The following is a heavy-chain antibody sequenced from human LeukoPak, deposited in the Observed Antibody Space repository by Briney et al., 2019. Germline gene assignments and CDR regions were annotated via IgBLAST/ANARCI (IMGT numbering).Heavy chain of an antibody. CDR3: AKAGISSLLYFDY. V-gene: IGHV3-53*01. Sequence: GESLKISCAASGFTVSSNYMSWVRQAPGKGLEWVSIIYSGGSTYYADSVEGRFTISRDNSKNTLYLQMNSLRAEDTAVYYCAKAGISSLLYFDYWGQGTLVTVSS. CDR1: GFTVSSNY. CDR2: IYSGGST. J-gene: IGHJ4*02. D-gene: IGHD2-21*01.